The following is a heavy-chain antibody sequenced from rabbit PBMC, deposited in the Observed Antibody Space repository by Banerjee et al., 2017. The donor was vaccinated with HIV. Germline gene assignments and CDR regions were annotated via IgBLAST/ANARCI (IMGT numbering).Heavy chain of an antibody. D-gene: IGHD6-1*01. V-gene: IGHV1S40*01. CDR3: ARQYIGSVSYESDL. CDR2: IYTGSSGST. J-gene: IGHJ4*01. CDR1: EFSFSSNYY. Sequence: QSLEESGGDLVKPGTSLTLTCTASEFSFSSNYYMCWVRQAPGKGLEWIGTIYTGSSGSTYYANWAKGRFTISETSSTTVTLQMTSLTAADTATYFCARQYIGSVSYESDLWGPGTLVTVS.